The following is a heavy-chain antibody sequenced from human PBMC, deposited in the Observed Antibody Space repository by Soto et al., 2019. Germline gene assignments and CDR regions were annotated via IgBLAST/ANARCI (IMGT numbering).Heavy chain of an antibody. Sequence: PSETLSLTCTVSGGSISSSSYYWSCIRQHPGKGLEWIGYIYYSGNTFYNPSLKSRVTISVDTSKNQFSLKLSSVTAADTAVYYCARKKGYSYVPHYFDYWGQETRVTVSS. D-gene: IGHD5-18*01. CDR2: IYYSGNT. CDR1: GGSISSSSYY. V-gene: IGHV4-31*03. CDR3: ARKKGYSYVPHYFDY. J-gene: IGHJ4*02.